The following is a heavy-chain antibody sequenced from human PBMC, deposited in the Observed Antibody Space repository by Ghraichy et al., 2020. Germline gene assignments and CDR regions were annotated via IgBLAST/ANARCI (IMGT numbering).Heavy chain of an antibody. CDR2: IKSDGTDR. J-gene: IGHJ4*02. D-gene: IGHD2-15*01. CDR3: AREYCRGGSCFFGTGGSHFDY. V-gene: IGHV3-74*01. CDR1: GFALSNYW. Sequence: GGSLRLSCAASGFALSNYWMHWVRQAPGKGLLWVSRIKSDGTDRIYADSVKGRFTISRDNDKNTLYLQMNSLRAEDTAVYYCAREYCRGGSCFFGTGGSHFDYWGQGILVSVSS.